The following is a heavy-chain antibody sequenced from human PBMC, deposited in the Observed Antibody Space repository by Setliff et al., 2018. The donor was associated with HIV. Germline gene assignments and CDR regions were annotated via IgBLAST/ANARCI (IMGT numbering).Heavy chain of an antibody. CDR3: ARGVGEYYNFWSGYPAWYFDL. J-gene: IGHJ2*01. Sequence: SETLSLTCTVSGGSISSGSYYWSWIRQPPGKGLEWIGSIYYSGSTYYNPSLKSRVTISVDTYTNQFSLKLSSVTAADTAVYYCARGVGEYYNFWSGYPAWYFDLWGRGTLVTVSS. CDR1: GGSISSGSYY. D-gene: IGHD3-3*01. CDR2: IYYSGST. V-gene: IGHV4-39*07.